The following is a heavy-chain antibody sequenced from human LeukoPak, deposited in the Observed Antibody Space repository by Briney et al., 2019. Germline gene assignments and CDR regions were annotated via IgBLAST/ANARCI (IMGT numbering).Heavy chain of an antibody. Sequence: GRSLRLPCAASGFTFSSYGKHWVRQAPGKGLEWVAVISYDGSNKYYADSVKGRFTISRDNSKNTLYLQMNSLRAEDTAVYYCAKDGGGYYYDSSGYYPDYWGQGTLVTVSS. CDR1: GFTFSSYG. V-gene: IGHV3-30*18. J-gene: IGHJ4*02. D-gene: IGHD3-22*01. CDR2: ISYDGSNK. CDR3: AKDGGGYYYDSSGYYPDY.